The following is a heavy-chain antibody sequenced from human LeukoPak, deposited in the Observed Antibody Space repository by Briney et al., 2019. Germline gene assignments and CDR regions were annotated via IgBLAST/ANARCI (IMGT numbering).Heavy chain of an antibody. CDR3: AKASLYCTNGVCYSWAFDI. Sequence: GGSLRLSCAASGFTFSSYAMSWVRQAPGKGLEWVSAISGSGGSTYYADSVKGRFTISRDNSKNTLYLLMNSLRAEDTAVYYCAKASLYCTNGVCYSWAFDIWGQGTMVTVSS. D-gene: IGHD2-8*01. V-gene: IGHV3-23*01. CDR2: ISGSGGST. J-gene: IGHJ3*02. CDR1: GFTFSSYA.